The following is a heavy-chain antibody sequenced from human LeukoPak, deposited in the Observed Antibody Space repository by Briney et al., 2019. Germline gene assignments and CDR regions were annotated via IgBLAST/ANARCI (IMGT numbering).Heavy chain of an antibody. CDR2: INSDGSST. Sequence: QTGGSLRLSCAASGFTFSSYWMHWVRQVPGKGLVWVSRINSDGSSTIYADSVKGRFTISRDNAKNTLYLQMNSLRAEDTAVYFCTRDRPVVCSSTSCYPRFDYWGQGTLVTVSS. J-gene: IGHJ4*02. CDR3: TRDRPVVCSSTSCYPRFDY. D-gene: IGHD2-2*01. V-gene: IGHV3-74*01. CDR1: GFTFSSYW.